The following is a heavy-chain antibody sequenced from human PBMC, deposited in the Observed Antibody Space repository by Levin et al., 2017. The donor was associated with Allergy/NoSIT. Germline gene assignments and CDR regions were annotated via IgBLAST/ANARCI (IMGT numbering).Heavy chain of an antibody. D-gene: IGHD2-15*01. Sequence: GGSLRLSCAASGFTFNNYAMHWVRQAPGKGLEWMAVTSLDGSNKNYADSVKGRFTISRDNSKNTLFIHMNSLRAEDTAVYYCAMDPRPTVVVGPTLFGYWGHGSLVPVS. CDR2: TSLDGSNK. CDR1: GFTFNNYA. CDR3: AMDPRPTVVVGPTLFGY. V-gene: IGHV3-30*14. J-gene: IGHJ4*03.